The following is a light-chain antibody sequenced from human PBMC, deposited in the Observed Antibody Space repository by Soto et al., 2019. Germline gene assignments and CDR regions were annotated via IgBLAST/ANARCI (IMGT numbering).Light chain of an antibody. CDR3: QQYSSWLWT. CDR1: QSVGTK. CDR2: GAS. Sequence: VGMTQSPATLSVSTGERANLSCRASQSVGTKLAWYQQTPGQAPRLLIYGASNRATGVPARISGSVSGTEFTLTIASLQSEDFAIYYCQQYSSWLWTFGQGTIVDI. J-gene: IGKJ1*01. V-gene: IGKV3-15*01.